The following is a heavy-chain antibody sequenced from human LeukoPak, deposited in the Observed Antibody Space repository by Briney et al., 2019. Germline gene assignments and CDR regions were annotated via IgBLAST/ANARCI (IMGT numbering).Heavy chain of an antibody. CDR1: GYTFTSYG. Sequence: ASVKVSCKASGYTFTSYGISWVRQAPGQGLEWMGWISAYNGNTNYAQKLQGRVAMTTDTSTSTAYMELRSLRSDDTAVYYCARVGGYYPSHWYFDLWGRGTLVTVSS. D-gene: IGHD3-22*01. CDR2: ISAYNGNT. CDR3: ARVGGYYPSHWYFDL. V-gene: IGHV1-18*01. J-gene: IGHJ2*01.